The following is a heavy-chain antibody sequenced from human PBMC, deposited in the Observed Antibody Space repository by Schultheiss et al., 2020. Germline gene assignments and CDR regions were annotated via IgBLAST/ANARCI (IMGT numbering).Heavy chain of an antibody. CDR1: GFTFSRYW. V-gene: IGHV3-7*03. Sequence: GESLKISCAASGFTFSRYWMSWVRQAPGKGLEWVANVKEDGSEKQYVDSVKGRFTISRDNAKNSLYLQMNSLRAEDTAVYYCAKGGVGARTDAFDIWGQGTMVTVSS. CDR3: AKGGVGARTDAFDI. J-gene: IGHJ3*02. CDR2: VKEDGSEK. D-gene: IGHD1-26*01.